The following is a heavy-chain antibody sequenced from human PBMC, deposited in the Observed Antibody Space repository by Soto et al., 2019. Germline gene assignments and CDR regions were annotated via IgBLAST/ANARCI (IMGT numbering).Heavy chain of an antibody. CDR3: ARDGNFAFRGYSFAFDL. J-gene: IGHJ4*02. D-gene: IGHD5-18*01. Sequence: VASVKVSCKASGYRFTTYYIHWVRQAPGQGLEWMGRMNIDTGGTTYAQKFQGRVTMTRDTSISTAYMEVSSVKSDDTAMYYCARDGNFAFRGYSFAFDLWGQGTLVTVS. CDR1: GYRFTTYY. CDR2: MNIDTGGT. V-gene: IGHV1-2*06.